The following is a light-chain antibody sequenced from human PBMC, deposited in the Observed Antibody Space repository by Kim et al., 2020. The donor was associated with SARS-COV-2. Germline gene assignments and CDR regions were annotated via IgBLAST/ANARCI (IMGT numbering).Light chain of an antibody. CDR1: QSISNL. Sequence: DIQMTQSPSTLSASVGDRVTITCRASQSISNLLAWYQEKPGKAPKLLIYEASTLESGVPSRFSGGGSGTEFTLTISSLQPDDLATYHCQQYKNYSPLTFGGGTKVDIK. J-gene: IGKJ4*01. V-gene: IGKV1-5*03. CDR2: EAS. CDR3: QQYKNYSPLT.